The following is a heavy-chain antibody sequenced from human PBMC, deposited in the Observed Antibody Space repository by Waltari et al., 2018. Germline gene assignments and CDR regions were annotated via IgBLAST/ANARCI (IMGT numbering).Heavy chain of an antibody. V-gene: IGHV1-69*01. CDR3: ARDRYDSSGPPREVDAFDI. CDR1: GGTFSSYA. J-gene: IGHJ3*02. D-gene: IGHD3-22*01. CDR2: ISPIFGTA. Sequence: QVQLVQSGAEVKKPGSSVKVSCKASGGTFSSYAISWVRQAPGQGLEWMGGISPIFGTANYAQKCQGRVTITADESTSTAYMELSSLGSEDTAVYYCARDRYDSSGPPREVDAFDIWGQGTMVTVSS.